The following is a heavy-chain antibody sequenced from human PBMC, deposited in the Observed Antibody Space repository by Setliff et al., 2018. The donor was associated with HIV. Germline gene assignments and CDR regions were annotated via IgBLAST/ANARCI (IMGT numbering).Heavy chain of an antibody. V-gene: IGHV3-30*03. Sequence: QSGGSLRLSCAASGFTFSSAWMGWVRQAPAKGLEWVAVMSTGGDIKIYADSVKGRFTISRDNSKNTLFLQMNSLRPEDTATYYCVRDPIEGYPDYFDYWGQGTLVTVSS. CDR3: VRDPIEGYPDYFDY. D-gene: IGHD1-26*01. CDR1: GFTFSSAW. J-gene: IGHJ4*02. CDR2: MSTGGDIK.